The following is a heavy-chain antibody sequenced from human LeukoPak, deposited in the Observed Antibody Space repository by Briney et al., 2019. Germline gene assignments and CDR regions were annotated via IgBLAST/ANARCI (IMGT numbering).Heavy chain of an antibody. CDR1: GFTFNTYG. CDR3: ARDRFDYGDYLDAFDI. CDR2: INHSGST. V-gene: IGHV4-34*01. J-gene: IGHJ3*02. Sequence: GSLRLSCAASGFTFNTYGMHWVRQPPGKGLEWIGEINHSGSTNYNPSLKSRVTISVDTSKNQFSLKLSSVTAADTAVYYCARDRFDYGDYLDAFDIWGQGTMVTVSS. D-gene: IGHD4-17*01.